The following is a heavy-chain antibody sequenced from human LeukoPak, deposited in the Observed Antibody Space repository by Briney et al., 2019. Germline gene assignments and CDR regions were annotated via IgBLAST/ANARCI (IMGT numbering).Heavy chain of an antibody. D-gene: IGHD3-10*01. CDR2: IIPIFGTA. V-gene: IGHV1-69*06. J-gene: IGHJ4*02. CDR1: GGTFSSYA. Sequence: SVKVSCKASGGTFSSYAISWVRQAPGQGLEWMGGIIPIFGTANYAQKFQGRVTITADKSTSTAYMELSSLRSDDTALYYCARDQWSYYGSRSYYDLDYWGQGTLVTVSS. CDR3: ARDQWSYYGSRSYYDLDY.